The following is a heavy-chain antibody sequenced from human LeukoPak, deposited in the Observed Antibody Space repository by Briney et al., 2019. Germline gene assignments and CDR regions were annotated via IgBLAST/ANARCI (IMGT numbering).Heavy chain of an antibody. J-gene: IGHJ3*01. CDR1: GSISSYY. V-gene: IGHV4-4*09. CDR3: ARQKCTSASCLTKNAFDV. Sequence: SETLSLTCTVSGSISSYYWSWIRQPPGKGLEWIGYIYTSGTTNCNPSLKSRVTISVDTSKNQFSLDLSSVTAADSAVYYCARQKCTSASCLTKNAFDVWGQGTMVTVSS. CDR2: IYTSGTT. D-gene: IGHD2-2*01.